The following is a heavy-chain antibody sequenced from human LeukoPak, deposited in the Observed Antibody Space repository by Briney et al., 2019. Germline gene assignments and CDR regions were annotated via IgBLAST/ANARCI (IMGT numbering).Heavy chain of an antibody. D-gene: IGHD1-1*01. CDR3: ARAAAGLNEDP. CDR1: GYTFTGYY. CDR2: ISAYNGNT. J-gene: IGHJ5*02. Sequence: ASVKVSCKASGYTFTGYYMHWVRQAPGQGLEWMGWISAYNGNTNYAQKLQGRVTMTTDTSTSTAYMELRSLRSDDTAVYYCARAAAGLNEDPWGQGTLVTASS. V-gene: IGHV1-18*04.